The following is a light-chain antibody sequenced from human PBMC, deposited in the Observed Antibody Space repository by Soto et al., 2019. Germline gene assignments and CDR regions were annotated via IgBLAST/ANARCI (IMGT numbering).Light chain of an antibody. CDR2: DVS. CDR1: SSDVGGYNY. CDR3: SSYTSSSTLV. V-gene: IGLV2-14*01. J-gene: IGLJ2*01. Sequence: QSALTQPASVSGSPGQSITISCTGTSSDVGGYNYVSWYQQHPGKAPKRMIYDVSDRPSGVSNRFSGSKSDNTASLTISGLQAEDEADYYCSSYTSSSTLVFGGGTKLTVL.